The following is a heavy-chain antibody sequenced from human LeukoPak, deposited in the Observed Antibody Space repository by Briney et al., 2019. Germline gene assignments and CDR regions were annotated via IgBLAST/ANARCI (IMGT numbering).Heavy chain of an antibody. CDR3: ARGGMTTVTTAMNDY. D-gene: IGHD4-17*01. Sequence: ASVKVSCKVSGYTLTELSMHWVRQAPGKGLEWMGSFDPKDGETIYAQKFQGRVTMTRDTSTSTVYMELSSLRSEDTAVYYCARGGMTTVTTAMNDYWGQGTLVTVSS. J-gene: IGHJ4*02. V-gene: IGHV1-24*01. CDR1: GYTLTELS. CDR2: FDPKDGET.